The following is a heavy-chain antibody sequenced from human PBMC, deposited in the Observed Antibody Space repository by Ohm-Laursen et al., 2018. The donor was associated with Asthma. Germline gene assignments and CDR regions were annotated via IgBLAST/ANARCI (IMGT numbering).Heavy chain of an antibody. CDR3: AATYYDYVWGSYRYTQRGPKLDY. D-gene: IGHD3-16*02. CDR2: INHSGST. CDR1: GGSFSGYY. V-gene: IGHV4-34*01. J-gene: IGHJ4*02. Sequence: SETLSLTCAVYGGSFSGYYWSWIRQPPGKGLEWIGEINHSGSTNYNPSLKSRVTISVDTSKNQFSLKLSSVTAADTAVYYCAATYYDYVWGSYRYTQRGPKLDYWGQGTLVTVSS.